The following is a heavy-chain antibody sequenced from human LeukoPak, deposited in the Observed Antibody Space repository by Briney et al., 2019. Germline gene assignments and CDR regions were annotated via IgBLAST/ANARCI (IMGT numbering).Heavy chain of an antibody. J-gene: IGHJ5*01. CDR2: IYPGDSDT. D-gene: IGHD2-2*01. CDR3: AGRVVAEGNNWFDP. CDR1: GYSFTSYW. Sequence: GESLKISCKGSGYSFTSYWIGWVRQMPGKGLEWMGIIYPGDSDTRYSPSFQGQVTISADKSTSTAYLQWSSLKASDTAIYYCAGRVVAEGNNWFDPWGQGTLVTVSS. V-gene: IGHV5-51*01.